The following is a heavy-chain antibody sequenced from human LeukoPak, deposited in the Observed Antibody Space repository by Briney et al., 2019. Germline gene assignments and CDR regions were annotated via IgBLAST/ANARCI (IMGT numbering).Heavy chain of an antibody. V-gene: IGHV3-48*01. CDR3: AKELEMAKYY. CDR1: GFTFSSYS. D-gene: IGHD5-24*01. Sequence: GGSLRLSCAASGFTFSSYSMNWVRQAPGKGLEWVSYISSSTNTIYYADSVKGRFTISRDNSKNTLYLQMNSLRAEDTAVYYCAKELEMAKYYWGQGTLVTVSS. CDR2: ISSSTNTI. J-gene: IGHJ4*02.